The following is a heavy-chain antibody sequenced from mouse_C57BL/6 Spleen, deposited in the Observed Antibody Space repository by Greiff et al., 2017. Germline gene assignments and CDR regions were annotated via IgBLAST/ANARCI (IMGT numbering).Heavy chain of an antibody. CDR1: GYTFTSYW. V-gene: IGHV1-52*01. J-gene: IGHJ2*01. CDR2: IDPSDSET. CDR3: ARGNYYGSSSLYFDY. Sequence: QVQLQQPGAELVRPGSSVKLSCKASGYTFTSYWMHWVKQRPIQGLEWIGNIDPSDSETHYNQKFKDKATLTVDKSYSTAYMQLSSLTSEDSAVYYCARGNYYGSSSLYFDYWGQGTTLTVSS. D-gene: IGHD1-1*01.